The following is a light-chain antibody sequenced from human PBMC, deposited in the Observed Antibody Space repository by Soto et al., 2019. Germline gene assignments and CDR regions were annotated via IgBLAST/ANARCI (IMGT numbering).Light chain of an antibody. J-gene: IGKJ1*01. CDR2: KSS. CDR1: QSISSW. CDR3: HQYWT. Sequence: DIQMTQSPSTLSASVGDRVTITCRASQSISSWLAWYQQKPGKAPKLLIYKSSSLESGVPSRFSGSGSGTEFTLTISSLQPDDFATYYCHQYWTFGQGTKVEIK. V-gene: IGKV1-5*03.